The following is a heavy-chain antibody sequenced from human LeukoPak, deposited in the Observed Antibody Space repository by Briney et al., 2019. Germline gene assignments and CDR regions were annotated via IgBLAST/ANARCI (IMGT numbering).Heavy chain of an antibody. CDR3: ARGPHLALDTADAFDI. V-gene: IGHV3-21*01. CDR2: ISSSSYI. CDR1: GFTLSSYT. D-gene: IGHD5-18*01. J-gene: IGHJ3*02. Sequence: PGGSLRLSCAVSGFTLSSYTMNWVRQAPGKGLEWVSFISSSSYIYYADSVKGRFTISRDNAENSLYVQMNSLRVEDTAVYYCARGPHLALDTADAFDIWGKGTMVTVS.